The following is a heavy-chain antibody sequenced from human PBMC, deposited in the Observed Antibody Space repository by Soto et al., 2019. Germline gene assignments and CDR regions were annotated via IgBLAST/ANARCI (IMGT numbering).Heavy chain of an antibody. D-gene: IGHD6-19*01. V-gene: IGHV5-10-1*01. CDR1: GYSLTSYW. Sequence: GESLKSSCKGSGYSLTSYWISWVRQMPGKGLEWMGRIDPSDSYTNYSPSFQGHVTISADKSISTAYLQWSSLKASDTAMYYCERSPSYDGVWYSAAVPMWGQGTIITVS. CDR2: IDPSDSYT. J-gene: IGHJ3*02. CDR3: ERSPSYDGVWYSAAVPM.